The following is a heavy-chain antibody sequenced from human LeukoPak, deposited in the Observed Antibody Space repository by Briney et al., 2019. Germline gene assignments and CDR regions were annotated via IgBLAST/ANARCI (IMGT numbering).Heavy chain of an antibody. CDR2: INAGNGNT. D-gene: IGHD3-3*01. CDR1: GYTFTSYY. CDR3: ASSTHYDFWSGYSQADYGMDV. V-gene: IGHV1-3*01. J-gene: IGHJ6*02. Sequence: ASVKVSCKASGYTFTSYYMHWVRQAPGQRLEWMGWINAGNGNTKYSQKFQGRVTITRDTSASTAYMELSSLRSEDTAVYYCASSTHYDFWSGYSQADYGMDVWGQGTTVTVSS.